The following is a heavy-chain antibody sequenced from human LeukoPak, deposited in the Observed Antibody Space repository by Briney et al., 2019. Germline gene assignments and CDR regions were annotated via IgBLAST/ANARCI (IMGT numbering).Heavy chain of an antibody. D-gene: IGHD4-11*01. CDR3: LTTGSYTSDY. Sequence: GGSLRLSCAASGFTLDEYGMSWVRPAPGQGLEWVSGINWNGGSKDYADSVKDRFTISRDNAKNSLYLQMNSLRAEDTALYYCLTTGSYTSDYWGQGTLVTVSS. V-gene: IGHV3-20*04. CDR1: GFTLDEYG. CDR2: INWNGGSK. J-gene: IGHJ4*02.